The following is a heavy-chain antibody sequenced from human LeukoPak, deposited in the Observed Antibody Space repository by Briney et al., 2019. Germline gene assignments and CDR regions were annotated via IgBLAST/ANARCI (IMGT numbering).Heavy chain of an antibody. CDR3: ARDPTSAL. CDR1: GGSISSHY. V-gene: IGHV4-4*07. J-gene: IGHJ4*02. Sequence: SETLSLTCTVSGGSISSHYWSWSRQPAGKGLEWIGRIYTSGSTNYNPSLQSRVTMSADTSKNQFSLRLRSVTAADTAVYYCARDPTSALWGQGTLVTVSS. CDR2: IYTSGST.